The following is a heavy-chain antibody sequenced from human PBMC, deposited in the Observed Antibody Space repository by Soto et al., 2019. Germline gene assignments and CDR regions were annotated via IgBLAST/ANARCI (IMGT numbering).Heavy chain of an antibody. CDR1: GFTFSSYA. V-gene: IGHV3-30-3*01. CDR2: ISYDGSNK. J-gene: IGHJ4*02. Sequence: GGSLRLSCAASGFTFSSYAMHWVRQAPGKGLEWVAVISYDGSNKYYADSVKGRFTISRDNSKNTLYLQMNSLRAEDTAVYYCANSGYDFFPYYFDYWGQETLVTAPQ. CDR3: ANSGYDFFPYYFDY. D-gene: IGHD5-12*01.